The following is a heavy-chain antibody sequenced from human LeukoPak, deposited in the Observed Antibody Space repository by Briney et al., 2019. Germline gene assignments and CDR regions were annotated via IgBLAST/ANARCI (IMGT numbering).Heavy chain of an antibody. D-gene: IGHD6-19*01. J-gene: IGHJ4*02. V-gene: IGHV3-23*01. CDR1: GFTFNNYA. CDR3: AKDRGSGWGIDY. Sequence: TGGSLRLSCAASGFTFNNYAMSWVRQAPGKGLEWVSVISGSGGSTYYADSVKGRFTISRDNSKNTLHLQMNSLRAEDTAVYHCAKDRGSGWGIDYWGQGTLVTVSS. CDR2: ISGSGGST.